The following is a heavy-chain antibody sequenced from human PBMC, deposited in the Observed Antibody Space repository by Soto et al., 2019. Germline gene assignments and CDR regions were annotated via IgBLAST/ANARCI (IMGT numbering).Heavy chain of an antibody. V-gene: IGHV4-39*01. J-gene: IGHJ2*01. CDR3: ARAYCSSSTCYATGYFDL. Sequence: QLQLQESGPGLVKPLETLSLTCTVSGGSISSSDYYWGWIRQPPGKGLEFIGSIYYSGSTYYNPSLKNRVTISVDPHKSQFSLKLSSVTAADTAVYYCARAYCSSSTCYATGYFDLWGRGTLVTVSS. D-gene: IGHD2-2*01. CDR2: IYYSGST. CDR1: GGSISSSDYY.